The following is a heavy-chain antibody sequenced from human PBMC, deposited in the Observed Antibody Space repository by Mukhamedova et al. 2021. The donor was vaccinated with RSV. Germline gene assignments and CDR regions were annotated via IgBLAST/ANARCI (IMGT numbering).Heavy chain of an antibody. CDR3: IRPGCSSTSCQGVWFYP. D-gene: IGHD2-2*01. V-gene: IGHV3-73*01. CDR2: RSKANNYAT. Sequence: RSKANNYATAYAASLKGRFTISRDDSKNTAYLQMNSLKTEDTAVYYCIRPGCSSTSCQGVWFYPWGQGTLVTVSS. J-gene: IGHJ5*02.